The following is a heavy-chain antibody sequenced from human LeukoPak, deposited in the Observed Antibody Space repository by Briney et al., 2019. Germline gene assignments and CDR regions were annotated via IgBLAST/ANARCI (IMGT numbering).Heavy chain of an antibody. J-gene: IGHJ4*02. Sequence: GSLRLSCAASGFTFSSYAMHWVRQAPGKGLEWVAVISYDGSNKYYADSVKGRFTISRDNSKNTLYLQMNSLRAEDTAVYYCAREGYSSSWRRAGFFDYWGQGTLVTVSS. D-gene: IGHD6-13*01. CDR1: GFTFSSYA. V-gene: IGHV3-30*14. CDR3: AREGYSSSWRRAGFFDY. CDR2: ISYDGSNK.